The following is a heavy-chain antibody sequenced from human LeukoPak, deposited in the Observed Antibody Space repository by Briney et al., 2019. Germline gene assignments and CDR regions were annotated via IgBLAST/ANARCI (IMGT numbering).Heavy chain of an antibody. CDR3: AKVRYGIAVAGDSFDP. Sequence: SCKASGYTFTSYYMHWVRQAPGKGLEWVAVISYDGSNKYYADSVKGRFTISRDNSKNTLYLQMNSLRAEDTAVYYCAKVRYGIAVAGDSFDPWGQGTLVTVSS. D-gene: IGHD6-19*01. CDR2: ISYDGSNK. CDR1: GYTFTSYY. V-gene: IGHV3-30*18. J-gene: IGHJ5*02.